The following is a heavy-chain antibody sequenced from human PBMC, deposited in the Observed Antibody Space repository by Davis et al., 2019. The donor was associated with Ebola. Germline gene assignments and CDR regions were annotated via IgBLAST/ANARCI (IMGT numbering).Heavy chain of an antibody. J-gene: IGHJ3*02. Sequence: GESLKISCSDSLIPFRSYPMTSLRPAPGHGLQWAPAIAGSGGTTYYADPVKGRFTVSRDNAQNSLSLQMNSLRAEDTAVYYCAGVDSGWDASDIWGRGTMVTVS. CDR1: LIPFRSYP. V-gene: IGHV3-23*01. CDR3: AGVDSGWDASDI. CDR2: IAGSGGTT. D-gene: IGHD6-19*01.